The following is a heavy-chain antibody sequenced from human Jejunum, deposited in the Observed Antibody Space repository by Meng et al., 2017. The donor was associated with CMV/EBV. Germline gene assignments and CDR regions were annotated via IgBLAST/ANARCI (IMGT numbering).Heavy chain of an antibody. CDR3: ARASIYYYHVDV. J-gene: IGHJ6*02. CDR1: GYTISVGSY. Sequence: VSGYTISVGSYGGWSRQSPGKGLEWIGHMFHGGSTNYNPSLKSRVTISLDPSKNQLSLNVRSVTAADTAVYYCARASIYYYHVDVWGQGTTVTVSS. V-gene: IGHV4-38-2*02. CDR2: MFHGGST.